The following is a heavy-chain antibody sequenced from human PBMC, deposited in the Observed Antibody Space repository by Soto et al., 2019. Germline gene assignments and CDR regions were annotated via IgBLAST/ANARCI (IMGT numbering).Heavy chain of an antibody. CDR2: IDPGDSDT. V-gene: IGHV5-51*01. CDR3: AVGLESSGWDYYYYYGMDV. J-gene: IGHJ6*02. Sequence: PGESLKISCKGSGYSFTSYWIGWVRQMPGKGLEWMGMIDPGDSDTRYSPSFQGHVTISADKSISTAYLQWSSLKASDTAMYYCAVGLESSGWDYYYYYGMDVWGQGTTVTVSS. D-gene: IGHD6-19*01. CDR1: GYSFTSYW.